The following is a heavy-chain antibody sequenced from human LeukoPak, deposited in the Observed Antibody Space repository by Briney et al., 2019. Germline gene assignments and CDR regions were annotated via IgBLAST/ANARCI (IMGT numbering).Heavy chain of an antibody. CDR3: ARARYFDRVVFDY. CDR1: GGSISSGGYY. Sequence: SSQTLSLTCTVSGGSISSGGYYWSWIRQHPGKGLEWIGYIYYSGSTYCNPSLKSRVTISVDTSKNQFSLKLSSVTAADTAVYYCARARYFDRVVFDYWGQGTLVTVSS. D-gene: IGHD3-9*01. J-gene: IGHJ4*02. CDR2: IYYSGST. V-gene: IGHV4-31*03.